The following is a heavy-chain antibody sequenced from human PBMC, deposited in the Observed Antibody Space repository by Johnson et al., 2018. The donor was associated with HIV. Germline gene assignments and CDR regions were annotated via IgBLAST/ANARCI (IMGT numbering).Heavy chain of an antibody. J-gene: IGHJ3*02. CDR1: GFTVSSNY. Sequence: VQLVESGGGLVQPGRSLRLSCAASGFTVSSNYMSWVRQATGKGLEWVSGIGSSGTTYYAGSVKGRFTICRDNSKNSLYLQMNSLRAEDTAVYYCARSRGSRSSRGAFDIWGQGTMVTVSS. CDR3: ARSRGSRSSRGAFDI. CDR2: IGSSGTT. V-gene: IGHV3-53*01. D-gene: IGHD1-26*01.